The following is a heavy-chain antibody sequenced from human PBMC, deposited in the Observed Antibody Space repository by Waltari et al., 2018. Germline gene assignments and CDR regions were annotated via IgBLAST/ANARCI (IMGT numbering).Heavy chain of an antibody. Sequence: QVQLQESGPGLVQPSETLSLTCTVSGCSISSYYWSWIRQPTGKGREWIGYIYYSGSTNYNPSLKSRVTISVDTSKNQFSLKLSSVTAADTAVYYCAREAYYYDSSGYYYYYGMDVWGQGTTVTVSS. V-gene: IGHV4-59*01. CDR1: GCSISSYY. D-gene: IGHD3-22*01. J-gene: IGHJ6*02. CDR2: IYYSGST. CDR3: AREAYYYDSSGYYYYYGMDV.